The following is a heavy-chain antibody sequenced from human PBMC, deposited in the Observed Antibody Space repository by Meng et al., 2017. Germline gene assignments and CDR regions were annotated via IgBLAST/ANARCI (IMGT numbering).Heavy chain of an antibody. CDR3: ARGVGYGGNSLYFDY. J-gene: IGHJ4*02. D-gene: IGHD4-23*01. Sequence: QGQPGRSGAEVKKPGSAVKVSCKSSGGTFSSYAISWVRQAPGQGLEWMGGIIPIFGTANYAQKFQGRVTITADKSTSTAYMELSSLRSEDTAVYYCARGVGYGGNSLYFDYWGQGTLVTVSS. CDR2: IIPIFGTA. CDR1: GGTFSSYA. V-gene: IGHV1-69*06.